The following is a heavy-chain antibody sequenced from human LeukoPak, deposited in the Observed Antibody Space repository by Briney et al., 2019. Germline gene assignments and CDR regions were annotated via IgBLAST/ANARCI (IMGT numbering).Heavy chain of an antibody. CDR2: INHSGST. CDR3: ARGGHYYGSGSPDWFDP. V-gene: IGHV4-34*01. J-gene: IGHJ5*02. Sequence: SETLSLTRAVCGGSFSGYYWSWIRQPPGKGLEWIGEINHSGSTNYNPSLKSRVTISVDTSKNQFSLKLSSVTAADTAVYYCARGGHYYGSGSPDWFDPWGQGTLVTVSS. D-gene: IGHD3-10*01. CDR1: GGSFSGYY.